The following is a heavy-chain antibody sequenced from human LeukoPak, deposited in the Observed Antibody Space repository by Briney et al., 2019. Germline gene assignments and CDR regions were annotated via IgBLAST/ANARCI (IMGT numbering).Heavy chain of an antibody. Sequence: PGGSLGLSCAASGFTFNNYGMHWVRLAPGKGLEWVAFIRYDGSIKYYVDSVKGRFTVSRDNSKSTLYLQMNSLRAEDTAVYYCAKDVNVGGDYFDYWGQGTLVTVSS. J-gene: IGHJ4*02. CDR1: GFTFNNYG. CDR2: IRYDGSIK. D-gene: IGHD3-10*01. V-gene: IGHV3-30*02. CDR3: AKDVNVGGDYFDY.